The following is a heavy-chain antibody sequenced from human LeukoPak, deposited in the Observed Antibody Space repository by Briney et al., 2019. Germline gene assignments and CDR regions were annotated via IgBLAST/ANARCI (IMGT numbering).Heavy chain of an antibody. CDR1: GFSFSDHG. V-gene: IGHV3-30*03. Sequence: PGRSLRLSCAASGFSFSDHGMHWVRQAPGKGLEWVAVMSYDGSNKDYADSVKGRFTISRDNAKNSLYLQMNSLRAEDTAVYYCARDFYSWGRGTLVTVSS. CDR2: MSYDGSNK. D-gene: IGHD2/OR15-2a*01. J-gene: IGHJ2*01. CDR3: ARDFYS.